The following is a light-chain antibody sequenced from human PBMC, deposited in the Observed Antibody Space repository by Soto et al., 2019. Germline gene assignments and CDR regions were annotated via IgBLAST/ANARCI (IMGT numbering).Light chain of an antibody. J-gene: IGLJ1*01. CDR3: RSYTSSSPLYV. CDR1: SSDVGGYNY. V-gene: IGLV2-14*01. CDR2: DFC. Sequence: QSALTLPASGYGAPGQAFPISYTRTSSDVGGYNYVSWYQQHPGKAPKLMIYDFCNRRSGVSYRFSGSNSGTPASLNMSGLQAEDEADFYCRSYTSSSPLYVSGTGTRVTDL.